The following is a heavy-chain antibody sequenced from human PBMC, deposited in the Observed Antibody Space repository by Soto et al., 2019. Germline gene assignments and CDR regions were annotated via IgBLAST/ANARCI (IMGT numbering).Heavy chain of an antibody. V-gene: IGHV1-3*01. D-gene: IGHD2-21*02. Sequence: ALVKVSCKASGYTFTSNAMHWVRQAPGQRLEWMGWINAGNGNTKYSQKFQGRVTITRDTSASTAYMELSSLRSEDTAVYYCARSIVVVTALDYWGQGTLVTVSS. CDR2: INAGNGNT. CDR3: ARSIVVVTALDY. J-gene: IGHJ4*02. CDR1: GYTFTSNA.